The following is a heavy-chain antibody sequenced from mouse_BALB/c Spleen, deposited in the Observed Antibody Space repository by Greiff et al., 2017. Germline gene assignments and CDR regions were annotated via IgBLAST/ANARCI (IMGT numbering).Heavy chain of an antibody. CDR1: GFTFNTNA. D-gene: IGHD1-1*01. V-gene: IGHV10S3*01. CDR3: VRGGSYVAWFAY. CDR2: IRSKSNNYAT. J-gene: IGHJ3*01. Sequence: GGGLVQPKGSLKLSCAASGFTFNTNAMNWVRQAPGKGLEWVARIRSKSNNYATYYADSVKDRFTISRDDSQSMLYLQMNNLKTEDTAMYYCVRGGSYVAWFAYWGQGTLVTVSA.